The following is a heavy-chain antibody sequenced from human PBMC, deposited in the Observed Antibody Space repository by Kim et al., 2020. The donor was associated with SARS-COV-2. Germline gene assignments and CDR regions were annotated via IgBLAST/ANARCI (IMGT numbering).Heavy chain of an antibody. J-gene: IGHJ4*02. Sequence: GGSLRLSCAASGFTSSSSWMSWVRQSPGKGLEWVANIKQDGSEKYYVDSLKGRFTISRDNAKNSLFLDMNSLRAEDTAVYYCARDLVLITHARYFHYWGQGALVTVSS. CDR1: GFTSSSSW. D-gene: IGHD3-22*01. V-gene: IGHV3-7*03. CDR3: ARDLVLITHARYFHY. CDR2: IKQDGSEK.